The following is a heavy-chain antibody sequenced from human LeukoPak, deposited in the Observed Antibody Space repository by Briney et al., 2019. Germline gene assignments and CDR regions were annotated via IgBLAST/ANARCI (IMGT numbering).Heavy chain of an antibody. CDR2: IYPGDSDT. CDR3: ARHRGYCSSTSCQKNYFDY. J-gene: IGHJ4*02. D-gene: IGHD2-2*01. V-gene: IGHV5-51*01. Sequence: GESLEISCQGSGYRFTSYWIGWLRQLPGKGQEWMEIIYPGDSDTRYSPSFQGQVTISADKSISTAYLQWSSLKASDTAMYYCARHRGYCSSTSCQKNYFDYWGQGTLVTVSS. CDR1: GYRFTSYW.